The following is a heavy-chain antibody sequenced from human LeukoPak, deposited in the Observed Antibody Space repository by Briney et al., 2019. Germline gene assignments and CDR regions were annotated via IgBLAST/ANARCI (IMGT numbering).Heavy chain of an antibody. CDR3: ARLEDIVVVPAAIHDY. CDR2: ISAYNGNT. CDR1: GYTFTSYG. Sequence: ASVKVSCKASGYTFTSYGISWVRQAPGQGLEWMGWISAYNGNTNYAQKLQGRVTMTTDTSTSTAYMELRSLRSDDTAVYYCARLEDIVVVPAAIHDYWGQGTLVTVSP. V-gene: IGHV1-18*01. D-gene: IGHD2-2*01. J-gene: IGHJ4*02.